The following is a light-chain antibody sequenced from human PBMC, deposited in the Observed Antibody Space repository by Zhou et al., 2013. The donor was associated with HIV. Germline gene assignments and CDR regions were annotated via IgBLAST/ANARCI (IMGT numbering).Light chain of an antibody. J-gene: IGKJ4*01. CDR3: QQYDAFPLT. V-gene: IGKV1-8*01. CDR1: QHIRSS. CDR2: AAS. Sequence: AIQITQSPSSLSASTGDTVNITCQTSQHIRSSLAWYRQKPGEVPELLIYAASNLQRGVPSRFSGSGSGTGFTLTISCLQSEDLATFYCQQYDAFPLTFGGGPRWTSN.